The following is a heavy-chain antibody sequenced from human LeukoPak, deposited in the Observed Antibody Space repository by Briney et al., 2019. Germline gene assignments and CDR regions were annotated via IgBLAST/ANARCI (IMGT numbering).Heavy chain of an antibody. J-gene: IGHJ4*02. V-gene: IGHV3-23*01. D-gene: IGHD2-21*01. Sequence: GGSLRLSCAASGFTFTGYAMSWVRQAPGKGLEWVSVISGSAGSTIYADSVKGRFTISRDNSKNTVCLQLNRLRAEDTAVYYCARGLMYSGYYFDYWGQGALGSVSS. CDR3: ARGLMYSGYYFDY. CDR1: GFTFTGYA. CDR2: ISGSAGST.